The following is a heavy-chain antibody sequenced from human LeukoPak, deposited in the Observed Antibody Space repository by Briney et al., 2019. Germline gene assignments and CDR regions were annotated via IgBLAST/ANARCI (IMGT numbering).Heavy chain of an antibody. D-gene: IGHD6-19*01. CDR3: ASEYSSGWAVPGY. Sequence: GGSLRLSCAASGFTFSSYSMNWVRQAPGKGLEWVSSISSSSSYIYYADSVKGRFAISRDNAKDSLYLQMNSLRAEDTAVYYCASEYSSGWAVPGYWGQGTLVTVSS. CDR2: ISSSSSYI. V-gene: IGHV3-21*01. J-gene: IGHJ4*02. CDR1: GFTFSSYS.